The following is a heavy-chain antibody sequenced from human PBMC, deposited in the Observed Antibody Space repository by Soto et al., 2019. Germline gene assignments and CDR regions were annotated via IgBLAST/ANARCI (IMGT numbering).Heavy chain of an antibody. CDR2: ISYDGSNK. V-gene: IGHV3-30-3*01. Sequence: QVQLVESGGGVVQPGRSLRLSCAASGFTFSSCAMHWVRQAPGKGLEWVALISYDGSNKYYADSVKGRLTISRDNSKNTLYLQMNSLRAEDTAVYYCARDKRDLRFLEWSYYFDYWGQGTLVTLSS. D-gene: IGHD3-3*01. CDR3: ARDKRDLRFLEWSYYFDY. J-gene: IGHJ4*02. CDR1: GFTFSSCA.